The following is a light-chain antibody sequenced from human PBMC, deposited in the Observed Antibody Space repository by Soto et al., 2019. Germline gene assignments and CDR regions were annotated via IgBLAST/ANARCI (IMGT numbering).Light chain of an antibody. Sequence: DIQMTQSPSSLSASVGDRVTITCRASQSISSYLNWYQQKPGKAPKLLIYAASSLQSGVPSRFSGSGSGTDFTLTISSLQPEDFATYYCQQSYSTARGTFCPGTKVDIK. CDR2: AAS. CDR1: QSISSY. J-gene: IGKJ3*01. V-gene: IGKV1-39*01. CDR3: QQSYSTARGT.